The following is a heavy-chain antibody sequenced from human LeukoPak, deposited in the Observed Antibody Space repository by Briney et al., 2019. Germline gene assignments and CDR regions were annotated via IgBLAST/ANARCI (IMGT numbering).Heavy chain of an antibody. CDR2: ISSSGSTI. D-gene: IGHD6-19*01. Sequence: GGSLRLSCAASGFTFSSYEMNWVRQAAGKGLEGVSYISSSGSTIYYADSVKGRFTISRDNAKNALYLQMNSLRAEDTAVYYCARRRASSGWPFDYWGQGTLVTVSS. V-gene: IGHV3-48*03. CDR3: ARRRASSGWPFDY. CDR1: GFTFSSYE. J-gene: IGHJ4*02.